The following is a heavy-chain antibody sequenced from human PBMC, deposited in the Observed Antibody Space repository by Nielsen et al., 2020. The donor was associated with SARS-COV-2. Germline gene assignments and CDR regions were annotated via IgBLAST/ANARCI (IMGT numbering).Heavy chain of an antibody. CDR1: GFTFRNYG. D-gene: IGHD2-21*02. J-gene: IGHJ6*02. V-gene: IGHV3-30*18. CDR2: ISYDGRDA. CDR3: AKAHPVCDGDCSSIYYFYGMDV. Sequence: GESLKISCAASGFTFRNYGMHWVRQAPGKGLEWVAVISYDGRDAYYGDFVKGRFTISRDNSKNTLYLQMNSLTTEDTAVYYCAKAHPVCDGDCSSIYYFYGMDVWGQGTTVTVSS.